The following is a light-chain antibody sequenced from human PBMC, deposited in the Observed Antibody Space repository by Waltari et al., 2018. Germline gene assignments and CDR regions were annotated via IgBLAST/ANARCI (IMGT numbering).Light chain of an antibody. Sequence: EIVLTQSPGTLSLSPGERATLSCRASQSVSSSYLAWYQQKPGQAPSLLIYGASSRATGLPDRFSGSGSGTDFTLTISRLEPEDFAVYYCQQYGSSPPVWTFGQGTKVEIK. V-gene: IGKV3-20*01. CDR3: QQYGSSPPVWT. CDR2: GAS. J-gene: IGKJ1*01. CDR1: QSVSSSY.